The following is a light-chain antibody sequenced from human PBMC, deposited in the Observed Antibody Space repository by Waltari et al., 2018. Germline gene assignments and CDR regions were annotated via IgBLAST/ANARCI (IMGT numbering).Light chain of an antibody. CDR1: SSNIGSNY. CDR3: AAWDDSLRVV. J-gene: IGLJ2*01. CDR2: TNN. Sequence: QSVLTQPPSASGTPGQRVTISCSGSSSNIGSNYVYWYQQLPGTAPKLLNYTNNQRPTGVPDRFSGSKSGTSASLAITGVRSEDEADYYCAAWDDSLRVVFGGGTKLTVL. V-gene: IGLV1-47*01.